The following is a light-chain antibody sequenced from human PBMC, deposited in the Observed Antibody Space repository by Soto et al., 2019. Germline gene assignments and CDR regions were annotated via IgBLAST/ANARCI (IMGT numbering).Light chain of an antibody. Sequence: QSVLTQPASVSGSPGQSITISCTGTSSDIGGYNYVSWYQHHPGKAPKLVIHDVTNRPSGVSNRFSGSKSDNTASLTISGLQAEDEADYYCSSYSNTPGVVFGGGTKLTVL. CDR2: DVT. J-gene: IGLJ2*01. V-gene: IGLV2-14*03. CDR3: SSYSNTPGVV. CDR1: SSDIGGYNY.